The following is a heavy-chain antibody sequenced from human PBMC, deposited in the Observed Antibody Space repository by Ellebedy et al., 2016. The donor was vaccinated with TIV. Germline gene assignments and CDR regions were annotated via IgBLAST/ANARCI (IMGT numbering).Heavy chain of an antibody. CDR3: AREGGSRPGRRYNWFDP. CDR1: GGSISSSSYY. J-gene: IGHJ5*02. Sequence: SETLSLTXTVSGGSISSSSYYWGWIRQPPGKGLEWIGSIYYSGSTYYNPSLKSRVTISVDTSKNQFSLKLSSVTAADTAVYYCAREGGSRPGRRYNWFDPWGQGTLVTVSS. CDR2: IYYSGST. V-gene: IGHV4-39*01. D-gene: IGHD1-26*01.